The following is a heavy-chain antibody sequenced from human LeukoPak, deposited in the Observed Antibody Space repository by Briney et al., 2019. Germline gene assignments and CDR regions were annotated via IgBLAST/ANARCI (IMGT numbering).Heavy chain of an antibody. V-gene: IGHV3-23*01. CDR3: AKRAAVSGVVGPFDY. D-gene: IGHD6-19*01. CDR1: GYPFSSFA. CDR2: ISRSTETT. J-gene: IGHJ4*02. Sequence: GGSLRLSCAVSGYPFSSFALSWVRQALGKGLEWVSSISRSTETTLYADSVKGRFTISRDNSKNTGFLQMNNLRAEDTAIYYCAKRAAVSGVVGPFDYWGQGTLVTVSS.